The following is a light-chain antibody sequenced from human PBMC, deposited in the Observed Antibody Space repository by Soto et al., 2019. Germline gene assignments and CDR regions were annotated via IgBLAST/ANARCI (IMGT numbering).Light chain of an antibody. V-gene: IGLV2-14*01. CDR1: SSDVGGYNY. J-gene: IGLJ2*01. CDR2: EVS. CDR3: SSYTSSHVV. Sequence: QAASVSGSPGQSITISCTGTSSDVGGYNYVSWYQQHPGKAPKLMIYEVSNRPSGVSNRFSGSKSGNTASLTISGLQAEDEADYYCSSYTSSHVVFGGGTKVTVL.